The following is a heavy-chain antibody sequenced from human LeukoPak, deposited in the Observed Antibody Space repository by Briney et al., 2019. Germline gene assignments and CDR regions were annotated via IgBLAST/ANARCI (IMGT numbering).Heavy chain of an antibody. CDR1: GFTVSSNY. D-gene: IGHD2/OR15-2a*01. CDR3: ARDQSTYYFDY. V-gene: IGHV3-53*01. Sequence: GGSLRLSCAASGFTVSSNYMSWVRQAPGKGLEWVSVIYSGGSTYYADSVKGRFTISRDNSKNTLYLQMNSLRAEDTAVYYCARDQSTYYFDYWGQRTLVTVSS. J-gene: IGHJ4*02. CDR2: IYSGGST.